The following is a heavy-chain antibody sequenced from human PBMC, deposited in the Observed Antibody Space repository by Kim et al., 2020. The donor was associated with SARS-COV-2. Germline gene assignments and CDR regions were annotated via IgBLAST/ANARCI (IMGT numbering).Heavy chain of an antibody. CDR3: AKFRNGVRPVIVYFDY. V-gene: IGHV3-23*01. Sequence: SVKGRFTISRDNSTNALYLQRNGLRAEDTAVYYCAKFRNGVRPVIVYFDYWGQGTLVTVSS. J-gene: IGHJ4*02. D-gene: IGHD3-16*02.